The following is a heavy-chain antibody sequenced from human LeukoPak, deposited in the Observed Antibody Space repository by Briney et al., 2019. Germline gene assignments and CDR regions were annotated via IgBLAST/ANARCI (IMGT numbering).Heavy chain of an antibody. J-gene: IGHJ3*02. D-gene: IGHD6-13*01. CDR3: ARGSINMAEAAAAVFNM. Sequence: ASVKVSCKVSGYTLTELSMHWVRQAPGKGLEWMGGFDLEDGKTIYAQKFQGRVTMTEDTSTDTAYMELGSLRSEDTAVYYCARGSINMAEAAAAVFNMGGQGTRVPV. V-gene: IGHV1-24*01. CDR2: FDLEDGKT. CDR1: GYTLTELS.